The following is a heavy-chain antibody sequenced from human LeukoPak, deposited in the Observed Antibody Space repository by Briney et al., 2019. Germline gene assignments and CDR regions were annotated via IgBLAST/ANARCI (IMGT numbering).Heavy chain of an antibody. CDR2: VNPKTGGT. D-gene: IGHD3-3*01. V-gene: IGHV1-2*02. J-gene: IGHJ3*01. Sequence: VASVKVSCKAFGYSFTGYHLHWVRQAPRQGLEWMGWVNPKTGGTNYARKFQGRVTMTRDTSINTVNMELSRLTSDDTAVYYCAREFSSKLEWLAYVTGDDAFDVWGQGTMFTVS. CDR1: GYSFTGYH. CDR3: AREFSSKLEWLAYVTGDDAFDV.